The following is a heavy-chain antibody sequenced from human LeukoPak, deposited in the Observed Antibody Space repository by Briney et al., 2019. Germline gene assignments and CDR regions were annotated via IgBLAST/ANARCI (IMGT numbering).Heavy chain of an antibody. J-gene: IGHJ5*02. D-gene: IGHD6-13*01. Sequence: ASVKVSCKASGGTFSSYAISWVRQAPGQGLEWMGGIIPIFGTANYAQKFQGRVTITADEPTSTAYMELSSLRSEDTAVYYCARDSSWYNWFDPWGQGTLVTVSS. CDR2: IIPIFGTA. CDR1: GGTFSSYA. CDR3: ARDSSWYNWFDP. V-gene: IGHV1-69*13.